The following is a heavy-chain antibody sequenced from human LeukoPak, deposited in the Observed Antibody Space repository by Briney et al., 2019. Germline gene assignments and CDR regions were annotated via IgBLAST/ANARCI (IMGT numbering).Heavy chain of an antibody. CDR3: ATRYCTIAACRASSYKCMDD. D-gene: IGHD2-8*01. Sequence: PGGSLRLSCAASGFTFDDYGMSWVRQAPGKGLEWVSGINWNGGSTGYADSVKGRFTISRDNARNSVHLQMNSLSPEDTAIYYCATRYCTIAACRASSYKCMDDWGKGTTVTVSS. CDR2: INWNGGST. CDR1: GFTFDDYG. V-gene: IGHV3-20*04. J-gene: IGHJ6*04.